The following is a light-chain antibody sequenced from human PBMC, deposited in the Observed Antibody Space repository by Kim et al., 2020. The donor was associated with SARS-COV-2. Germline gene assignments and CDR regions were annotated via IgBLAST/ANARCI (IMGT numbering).Light chain of an antibody. J-gene: IGLJ3*02. CDR1: SSDVGGYNY. Sequence: SPGQSFTISYTGTSSDVGGYNYVSWYQQHPGKAPKLMIYDVSKRPSGVPDRFSGSKSGNTASLTISGLQAEDEADYYCCSYAGSWVFGGGTQLTV. CDR3: CSYAGSWV. CDR2: DVS. V-gene: IGLV2-11*01.